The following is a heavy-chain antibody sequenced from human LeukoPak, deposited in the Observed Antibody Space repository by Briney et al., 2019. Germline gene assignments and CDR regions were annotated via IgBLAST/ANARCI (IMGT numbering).Heavy chain of an antibody. V-gene: IGHV5-51*01. J-gene: IGHJ4*02. CDR3: ARRSSIVGAPSDY. Sequence: GESLKISCKGSGYSFTSYWIGWVRQMPGKVLEWMGIIYPGDSDTRYSPSFQGQVTISADKSISTAYLQWSSLKASDTAMYYCARRSSIVGAPSDYWGQGTLVTVSS. D-gene: IGHD1-26*01. CDR1: GYSFTSYW. CDR2: IYPGDSDT.